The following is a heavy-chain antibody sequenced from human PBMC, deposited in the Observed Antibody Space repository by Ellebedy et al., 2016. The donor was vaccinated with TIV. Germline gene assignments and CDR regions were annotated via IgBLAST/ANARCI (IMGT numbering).Heavy chain of an antibody. Sequence: ASVKVSXKASGGTFSSYAISWVRQAPGQGLEWMGWISAYNGNTNYAQKLQGRVTMTTDTSTSTAYMELRSLRSDDTAVYYCARDPPYSSSWNYYYYGMDVWGQGTTVTVSS. V-gene: IGHV1-18*01. J-gene: IGHJ6*02. CDR1: GGTFSSYA. CDR2: ISAYNGNT. D-gene: IGHD6-13*01. CDR3: ARDPPYSSSWNYYYYGMDV.